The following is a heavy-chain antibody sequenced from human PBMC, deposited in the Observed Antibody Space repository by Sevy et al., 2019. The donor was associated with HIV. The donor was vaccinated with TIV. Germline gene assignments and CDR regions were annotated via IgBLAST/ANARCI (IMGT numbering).Heavy chain of an antibody. CDR1: GFTFSDYY. CDR2: ISSRGSTL. V-gene: IGHV3-11*01. Sequence: GGSLRLSCGGSGFTFSDYYMDWIRQAPGKGLEWLSYISSRGSTLSYADSVKGRFTISRDNAKNSVFLQMNNLTADDTAVYYCASDRSAMVAGHAFDIWGQGTMVTVSS. CDR3: ASDRSAMVAGHAFDI. D-gene: IGHD2-15*01. J-gene: IGHJ3*02.